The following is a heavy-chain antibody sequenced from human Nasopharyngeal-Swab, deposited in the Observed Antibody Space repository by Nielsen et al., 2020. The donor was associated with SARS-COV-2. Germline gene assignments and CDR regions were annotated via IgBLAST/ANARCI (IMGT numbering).Heavy chain of an antibody. J-gene: IGHJ4*02. V-gene: IGHV3-23*01. CDR2: ITGSGGAT. CDR1: GFTFRNYA. D-gene: IGHD6-13*01. Sequence: GESLKIPCAASGFTFRNYAMSWVRQAPGKGLEWVSSITGSGGATYSAVSVKGRFTISRDNSKNTLYLQMNGLRSEDTAVYFCAKDPWGSVDGKDIGCWGQGTLVTVSS. CDR3: AKDPWGSVDGKDIGC.